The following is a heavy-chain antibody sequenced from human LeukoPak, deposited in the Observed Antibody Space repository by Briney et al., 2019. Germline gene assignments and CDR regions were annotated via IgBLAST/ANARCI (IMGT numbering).Heavy chain of an antibody. D-gene: IGHD1-26*01. Sequence: SETLSLTCAVYGGSFSGYYWSWIRQPPGKGLEWIGEINHRGSTNYNPSLKSRVTISVDTSKNQFSLKLSSVTAADTAVYYCARDYSGSYGIDYWGQGTLVTVSS. CDR1: GGSFSGYY. V-gene: IGHV4-34*01. CDR2: INHRGST. CDR3: ARDYSGSYGIDY. J-gene: IGHJ4*02.